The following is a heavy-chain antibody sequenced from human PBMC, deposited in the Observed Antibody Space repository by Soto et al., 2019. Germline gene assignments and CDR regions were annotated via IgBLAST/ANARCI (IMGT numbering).Heavy chain of an antibody. CDR2: IYYSGST. CDR3: ARLASSWYDYYYGMDV. CDR1: GGSISSSSYY. Sequence: QLQLQESGPGLVKPSETLSLTCTVSGGSISSSSYYWGWIRQPPGKGLEWIGSIYYSGSTYYNPSLTSRVTISVDTSKTQFSLKLSSVTAADTAVYYCARLASSWYDYYYGMDVWGQGTTVTVSS. J-gene: IGHJ6*02. D-gene: IGHD6-13*01. V-gene: IGHV4-39*01.